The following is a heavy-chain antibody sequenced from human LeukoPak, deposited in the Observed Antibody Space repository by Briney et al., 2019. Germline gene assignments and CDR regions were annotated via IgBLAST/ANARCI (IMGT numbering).Heavy chain of an antibody. CDR2: IHYSGRT. CDR3: ARILARQFTSFSDSSPYTYYYMDV. CDR1: GGSLSGYY. J-gene: IGHJ6*03. D-gene: IGHD2/OR15-2a*01. Sequence: NPSETLSLTCAVYGGSLSGYYWSWIRQPPGKGLEWIATIHYSGRTYYNPSLKSRGTISVDTSQNQFSLRLSSLTAADTAVYYCARILARQFTSFSDSSPYTYYYMDVWGKGTTVTVSS. V-gene: IGHV4-34*01.